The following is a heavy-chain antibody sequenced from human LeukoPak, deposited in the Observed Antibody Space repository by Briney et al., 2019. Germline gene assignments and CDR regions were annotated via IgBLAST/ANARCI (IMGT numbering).Heavy chain of an antibody. V-gene: IGHV1-18*01. J-gene: IGHJ4*02. CDR2: ISAYNGNT. CDR1: AYTFSNYG. D-gene: IGHD3-10*01. Sequence: GASVKVSCKTSAYTFSNYGFNWLRQAPGQGLEWMGWISAYNGNTKYAQKFQGRFTMTTDTSTSTAYMELRSLTSDDTAVYYCARDLDGSGSYYTDYWGQGTLVTVSS. CDR3: ARDLDGSGSYYTDY.